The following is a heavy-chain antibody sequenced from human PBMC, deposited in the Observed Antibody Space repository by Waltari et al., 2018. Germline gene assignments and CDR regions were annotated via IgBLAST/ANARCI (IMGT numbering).Heavy chain of an antibody. CDR2: INHRGST. CDR3: ARGGVVVAANHYYYGMDV. J-gene: IGHJ6*02. CDR1: GGSFSGYY. V-gene: IGHV4-34*01. Sequence: QVQLQQWGAGLLKPSETLSLTCAVYGGSFSGYYWTWIRTPPGKGLEWIGEINHRGSTNYNPALKSRVTISVDTSKNQFSLKLSSVTAADTAVYYCARGGVVVAANHYYYGMDVWGQGTTVTVSS. D-gene: IGHD2-15*01.